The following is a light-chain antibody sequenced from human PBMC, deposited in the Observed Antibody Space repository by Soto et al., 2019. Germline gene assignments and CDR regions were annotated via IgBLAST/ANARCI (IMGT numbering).Light chain of an antibody. CDR2: GAS. J-gene: IGKJ4*01. CDR1: QSVSSSY. V-gene: IGKV3-20*01. Sequence: IVLTQSPGPLSLSPGERATPSCKSSQSVSSSYLAWCQQKPGQAPRLLISGASSRATGIPDRFSGTGSGTDFSLTISRLEPEDLAVYYCQQYGSSPPLALGGGTKVDI. CDR3: QQYGSSPPLA.